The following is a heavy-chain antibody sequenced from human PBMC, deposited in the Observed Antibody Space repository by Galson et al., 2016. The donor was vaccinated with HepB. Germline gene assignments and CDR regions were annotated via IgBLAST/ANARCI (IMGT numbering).Heavy chain of an antibody. J-gene: IGHJ2*01. CDR2: IDPGDSDT. Sequence: QSGAEVKKPGESLRISCKVSGDSFTTYWIGWVRQMPGKGLEWMGIIDPGDSDTRYSPSFQGQVTISADKSVSTAYLQWASLKASDTAMYYCARTPSGSWYFDLWGRGTLVTV. CDR3: ARTPSGSWYFDL. CDR1: GDSFTTYW. D-gene: IGHD3-10*01. V-gene: IGHV5-51*01.